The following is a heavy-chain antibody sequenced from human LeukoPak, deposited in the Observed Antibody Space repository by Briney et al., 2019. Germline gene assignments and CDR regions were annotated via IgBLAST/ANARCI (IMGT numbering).Heavy chain of an antibody. CDR3: ARGYDFWSGYPTRAFDI. V-gene: IGHV4-59*01. J-gene: IGHJ3*02. Sequence: SETLSLTCIVSGGSISSYYWSWIRQPPGKGLEWIGYIYYSGSTNYNPSLKSRVTISVDTSKNQFSLKLNSVTAADTAVYYCARGYDFWSGYPTRAFDIWGQGTMVTVSS. D-gene: IGHD3-3*01. CDR1: GGSISSYY. CDR2: IYYSGST.